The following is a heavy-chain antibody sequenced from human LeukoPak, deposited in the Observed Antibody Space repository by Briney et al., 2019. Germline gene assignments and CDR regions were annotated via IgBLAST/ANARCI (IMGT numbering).Heavy chain of an antibody. J-gene: IGHJ2*01. D-gene: IGHD3-22*01. CDR2: ISWNSGSI. Sequence: GGSLRLSCAASGFTFDDYAMHWVRQAPGKGLEWVSGISWNSGSIGYADSVKGRFTISRDNAKNSLYLQMNSLRAEDTALYYCAKDYDYYDSGNDWYFDLWGRGTLVTVSS. V-gene: IGHV3-9*01. CDR1: GFTFDDYA. CDR3: AKDYDYYDSGNDWYFDL.